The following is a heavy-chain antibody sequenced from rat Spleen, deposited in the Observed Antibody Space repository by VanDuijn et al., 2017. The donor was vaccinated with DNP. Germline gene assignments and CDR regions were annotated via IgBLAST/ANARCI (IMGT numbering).Heavy chain of an antibody. CDR1: GFTFNNYW. CDR3: ASHTYYGYDYFVY. D-gene: IGHD1-9*01. J-gene: IGHJ2*01. V-gene: IGHV5-31*01. CDR2: ITSSGSDT. Sequence: EVQLVESGGGLVQPGRSLKLSCVASGFTFNNYWMTWIRQVPGKGLEWFASITSSGSDTYYPDSVKGRFTISRDNARNTLYLQMDSLRSEDTATYYCASHTYYGYDYFVYWGQGVMVTVSS.